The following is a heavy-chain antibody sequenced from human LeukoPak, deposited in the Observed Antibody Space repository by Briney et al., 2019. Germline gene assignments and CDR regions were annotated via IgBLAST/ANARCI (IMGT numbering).Heavy chain of an antibody. J-gene: IGHJ4*02. CDR1: GYTFTSYG. CDR2: ISAYNGNT. V-gene: IGHV1-18*01. D-gene: IGHD5-18*01. CDR3: ARGGYSYGYMGYFHY. Sequence: ASVKVSCKASGYTFTSYGISWVRQAPGQGLEWMGWISAYNGNTNYAQKLQGRVTMTTDTSTSTAYMELRSLRSDDTAVYYCARGGYSYGYMGYFHYWGQGTLVTVSS.